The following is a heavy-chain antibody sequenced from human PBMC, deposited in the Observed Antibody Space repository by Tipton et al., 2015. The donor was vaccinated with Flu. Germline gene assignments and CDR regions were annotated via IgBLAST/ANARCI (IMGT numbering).Heavy chain of an antibody. CDR3: ARLPHYYDSSGYHGG. V-gene: IGHV4-59*05. Sequence: TLSLTCTVSGGSISSYYWSWIRQPAGKGLEWIGRIYYSGSTYYNPSLKSRVTISVDTSKNQFSLKLSSVTAADTAGYYCARLPHYYDSSGYHGGWGQGTLVTVSS. CDR2: IYYSGST. J-gene: IGHJ4*02. D-gene: IGHD3-22*01. CDR1: GGSISSYY.